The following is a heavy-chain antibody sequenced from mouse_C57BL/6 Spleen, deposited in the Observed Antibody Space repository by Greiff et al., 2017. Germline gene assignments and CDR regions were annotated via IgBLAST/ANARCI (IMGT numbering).Heavy chain of an antibody. CDR2: ISGGGGNT. Sequence: EVKVVESGGGLVKPGGSLKLSCAASGFTFSSYTMSWVRQTPEKRLEWVATISGGGGNTYYPDSVKGRFTISRDNAKNTLYLQMSSLRSEDTALYYCARQTGFYYAMDYWSQGTSVTVSS. D-gene: IGHD4-1*01. CDR1: GFTFSSYT. J-gene: IGHJ4*01. V-gene: IGHV5-9*01. CDR3: ARQTGFYYAMDY.